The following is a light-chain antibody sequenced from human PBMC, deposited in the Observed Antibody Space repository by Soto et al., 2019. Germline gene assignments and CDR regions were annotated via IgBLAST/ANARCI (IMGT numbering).Light chain of an antibody. CDR3: QHYNSYPKA. J-gene: IGKJ1*01. V-gene: IGKV1-17*03. CDR2: NAS. CDR1: QGISNQ. Sequence: QWTKTPSTMSESVEAESTFTSRASQGISNQLAWFQQKPGQVPKLLIYNASVLQSGVSSRFSGSGSGTDFTLTISSLQPDDFATYYCQHYNSYPKAFGQGTKVDIK.